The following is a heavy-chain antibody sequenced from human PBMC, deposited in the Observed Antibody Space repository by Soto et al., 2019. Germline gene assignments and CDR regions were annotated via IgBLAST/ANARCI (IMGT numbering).Heavy chain of an antibody. D-gene: IGHD3-3*01. CDR3: AKFSRFTIFGVVIIPEGYFNY. CDR1: GYTLTELS. CDR2: FDPEDGET. Sequence: GASVKVSCKVSGYTLTELSMHWVRQAPGKGLEWMGGFDPEDGETIYAQKFQGRVTMTEDTSTGTAYMELSSLRSEDTAVYYCAKFSRFTIFGVVIIPEGYFNYWGQETLVTVSS. V-gene: IGHV1-24*01. J-gene: IGHJ4*02.